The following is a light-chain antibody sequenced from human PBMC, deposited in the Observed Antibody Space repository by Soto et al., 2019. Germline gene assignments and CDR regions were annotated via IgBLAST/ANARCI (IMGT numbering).Light chain of an antibody. CDR1: QSVLYSSNNKNY. CDR2: WAS. V-gene: IGKV4-1*01. Sequence: DIVMTQSPDSLAVSLGERATINCKSSQSVLYSSNNKNYLAWYQQKPGQPPKLLIYWASTRESGVPDRFSGSGSGTDFPLPISSLQAEDVAVYYCQQWSSVPKTFGQGTKVEIK. J-gene: IGKJ1*01. CDR3: QQWSSVPKT.